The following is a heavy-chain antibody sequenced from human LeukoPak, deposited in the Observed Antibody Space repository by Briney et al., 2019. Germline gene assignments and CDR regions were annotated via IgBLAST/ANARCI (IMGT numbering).Heavy chain of an antibody. J-gene: IGHJ5*02. CDR2: ISYSGTT. V-gene: IGHV4-59*01. D-gene: IGHD4-17*01. Sequence: SETLSLTCTVSGGSINYYYWGWIRQSPGKGLEWIGHISYSGTTKYSPSLKSRVTIPLDTSKTQFSLKLNSVTAADTAVYYCARGWPLYGDRAPNWFDPWGQGTLVTVSS. CDR3: ARGWPLYGDRAPNWFDP. CDR1: GGSINYYY.